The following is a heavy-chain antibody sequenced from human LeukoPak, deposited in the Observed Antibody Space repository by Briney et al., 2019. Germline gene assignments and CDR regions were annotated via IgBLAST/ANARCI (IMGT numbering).Heavy chain of an antibody. J-gene: IGHJ4*02. V-gene: IGHV3-7*01. D-gene: IGHD3-10*01. Sequence: GGSLRLSCAASGFTFSSYSMNWVRQAPGKGLEWVANIRQDGSTMSYVDSVRGRFTISRDNAKNSLYLQMSSLGADDTAVYYCVRDRGFGANDYWGQGTLVTVSS. CDR2: IRQDGSTM. CDR3: VRDRGFGANDY. CDR1: GFTFSSYS.